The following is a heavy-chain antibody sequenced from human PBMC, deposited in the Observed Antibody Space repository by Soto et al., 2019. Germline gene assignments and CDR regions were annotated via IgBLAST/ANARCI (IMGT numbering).Heavy chain of an antibody. V-gene: IGHV4-39*01. CDR1: GGSISSSSYY. D-gene: IGHD6-19*01. CDR3: ARYLALAGPNNWFDP. CDR2: TDYSGST. Sequence: QLQLQASGPGRVKPSETLSLTCTVSGGSISSSSYYWGWSRQPPGKGLEWIGSTDYSGSTYYNPSLKSRVTMSVDTYKNQLYLNLSSVTAADTAVYYCARYLALAGPNNWFDPWGQGTLVTVSS. J-gene: IGHJ5*02.